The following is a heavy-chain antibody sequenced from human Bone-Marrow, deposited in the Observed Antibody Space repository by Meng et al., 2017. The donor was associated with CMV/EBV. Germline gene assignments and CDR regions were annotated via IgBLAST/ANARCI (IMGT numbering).Heavy chain of an antibody. J-gene: IGHJ4*02. V-gene: IGHV3-30*04. D-gene: IGHD4-23*01. CDR3: ARDAATVGTHPPDY. CDR2: ISYDEVDK. Sequence: GGSLRLSCAASGFPFNAYTFHWVRQAPGKGLEWVTVISYDEVDKYYADSVKGRFTISRDNSKNTLYLQMNNLTAEHTALYYCARDAATVGTHPPDYWGQGTLVAVSS. CDR1: GFPFNAYT.